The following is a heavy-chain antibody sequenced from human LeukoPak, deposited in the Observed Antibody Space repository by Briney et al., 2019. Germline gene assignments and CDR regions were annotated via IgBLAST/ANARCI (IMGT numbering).Heavy chain of an antibody. V-gene: IGHV3-30*02. CDR2: IRYDGSNK. Sequence: PGGSLRLSCAASGFTFSSYGMHWVRQAPGKGLEWVAFIRYDGSNKYYADSVKGRFTISRDNSKNTLYLQMNSLRAEDTAVYYCAKDGGEMATIYYYYYMDVWGKGTTVTVSS. D-gene: IGHD5-24*01. J-gene: IGHJ6*03. CDR3: AKDGGEMATIYYYYYMDV. CDR1: GFTFSSYG.